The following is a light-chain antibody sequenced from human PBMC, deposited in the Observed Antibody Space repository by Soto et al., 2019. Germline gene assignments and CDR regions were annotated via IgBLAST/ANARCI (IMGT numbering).Light chain of an antibody. CDR2: GAS. CDR3: QQLHRYPIT. Sequence: QLMQFPPFPPASIGERVAISCWASQDMNTYIAGYQQKTAKAPQLLIYGASTLQSGVPSRFRGSESGAVFTLTSSSLQHEDCATYYCQQLHRYPITFGQGTRLEIK. CDR1: QDMNTY. V-gene: IGKV1-9*01. J-gene: IGKJ5*01.